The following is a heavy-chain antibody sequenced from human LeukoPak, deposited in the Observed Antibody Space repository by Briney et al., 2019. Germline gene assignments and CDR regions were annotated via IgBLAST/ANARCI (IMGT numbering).Heavy chain of an antibody. CDR1: GFTFSSFA. J-gene: IGHJ4*02. Sequence: GALRLSCAASGFTFSSFAMSWVRQAPGKGLEWVSAIVGGGGTTFYADSVKGRFTISRDNSKDTVYLQMNSLEAEDTAVYYCAKARLGTGWAYNDYWGQGTLVTVSS. V-gene: IGHV3-23*01. CDR2: IVGGGGTT. CDR3: AKARLGTGWAYNDY. D-gene: IGHD6-19*01.